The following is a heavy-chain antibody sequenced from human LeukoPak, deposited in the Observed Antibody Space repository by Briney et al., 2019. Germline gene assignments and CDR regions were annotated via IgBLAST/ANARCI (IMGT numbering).Heavy chain of an antibody. CDR3: ARDPQENYYGSEPYNWFDP. Sequence: ASVKVSCKASVGTFSSYAISWVRQAPGQGLEWMGGIIPIFGTANYAQKFQGRVTITAEKSTRTAYMELSSLRSEDTAVYYCARDPQENYYGSEPYNWFDPRGQGTLVTVSS. CDR2: IIPIFGTA. D-gene: IGHD3-10*01. V-gene: IGHV1-69*06. CDR1: VGTFSSYA. J-gene: IGHJ5*02.